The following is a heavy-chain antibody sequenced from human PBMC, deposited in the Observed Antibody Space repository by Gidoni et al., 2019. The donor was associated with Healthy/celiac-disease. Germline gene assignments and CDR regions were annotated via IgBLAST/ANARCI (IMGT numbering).Heavy chain of an antibody. J-gene: IGHJ4*02. Sequence: QVQLVESGGGVVQPGRSLRLSCAASGFTFSSYAMHWVRQAPGKGLEWVAVISYDGSNKYYADSVKGRFTISRDNSKNTLYLQMNSLRAEDTAVYYCAEDYDSSGSPHYWGQGTLVTVSS. CDR2: ISYDGSNK. CDR1: GFTFSSYA. D-gene: IGHD3-22*01. V-gene: IGHV3-30-3*01. CDR3: AEDYDSSGSPHY.